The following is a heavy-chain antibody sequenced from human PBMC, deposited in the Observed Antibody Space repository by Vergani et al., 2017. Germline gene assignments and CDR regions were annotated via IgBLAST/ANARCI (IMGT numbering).Heavy chain of an antibody. V-gene: IGHV4-59*08. D-gene: IGHD2-2*01. CDR2: IYDSGDT. J-gene: IGHJ4*02. Sequence: QVQLQESGPGLVKPSETLSLTCSVSGDSMNTYYWTWIRQPPGKGLEWIGYIYDSGDTKYNPSLKSRVTMSLNTSKNQFSLKLTSVTAADTAVYRCVCRATSPPRCFDCWWQGTLLIISS. CDR1: GDSMNTYY. CDR3: VCRATSPPRCFDC.